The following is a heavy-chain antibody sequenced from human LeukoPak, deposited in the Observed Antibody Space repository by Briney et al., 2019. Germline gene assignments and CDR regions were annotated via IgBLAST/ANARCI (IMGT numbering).Heavy chain of an antibody. J-gene: IGHJ4*02. CDR1: GFTFSSYG. Sequence: AGGSLRLSCAASGFTFSSYGMHWVRQAPVKALEWVAVIWYDGSNKYYADSVKGRFTISRDNSKNTLYLQMNSLRAEDTAVYYCARAGRYCSGGSRYYWGQGTLVTVSS. D-gene: IGHD2-15*01. CDR2: IWYDGSNK. V-gene: IGHV3-33*01. CDR3: ARAGRYCSGGSRYY.